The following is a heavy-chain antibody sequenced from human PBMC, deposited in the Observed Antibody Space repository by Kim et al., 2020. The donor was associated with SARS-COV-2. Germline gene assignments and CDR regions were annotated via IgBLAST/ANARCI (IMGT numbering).Heavy chain of an antibody. Sequence: ASVKVSCKASGYTFTSYGISWVRQAPGQGLEWMGWISAYNGNTNYAQKLQGRVTMTTDTSTSTAYMELRSLRSDDTAVYYCARASWPSITMARGNWCDPWAQGTLVTVSS. V-gene: IGHV1-18*01. J-gene: IGHJ5*02. CDR1: GYTFTSYG. CDR2: ISAYNGNT. CDR3: ARASWPSITMARGNWCDP. D-gene: IGHD3-10*01.